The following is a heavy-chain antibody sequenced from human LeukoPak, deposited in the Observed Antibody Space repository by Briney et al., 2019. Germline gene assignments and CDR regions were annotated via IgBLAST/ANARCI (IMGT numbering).Heavy chain of an antibody. D-gene: IGHD5-18*01. CDR2: IYYSGST. V-gene: IGHV4-30-4*01. CDR1: GGSISSDDYN. CDR3: ARGPNTAMVRVDRIDYFDY. Sequence: SATLSLTCTVSGGSISSDDYNWSWIRQPPGQDLEWIGNIYYSGSTYSNPSLNSRVTKSVDTSKNQFSLKLRSVTAADTAVYYCARGPNTAMVRVDRIDYFDYWGQGTLVTVSS. J-gene: IGHJ4*02.